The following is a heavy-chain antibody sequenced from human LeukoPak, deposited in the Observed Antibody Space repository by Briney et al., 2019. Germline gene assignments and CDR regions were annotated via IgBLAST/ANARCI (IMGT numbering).Heavy chain of an antibody. V-gene: IGHV3-30-3*01. D-gene: IGHD5-18*01. CDR3: AREGGDTAMLDY. CDR1: GFTFSSYA. CDR2: ISYGGSNK. J-gene: IGHJ4*02. Sequence: PGGSLRLSCAASGFTFSSYAMHWVRQAPGKGLEWVAVISYGGSNKYYADSMKGRFTISRDNSKNTLYLQMNSLRAEDTAVYYCAREGGDTAMLDYWGQGTLVTVSS.